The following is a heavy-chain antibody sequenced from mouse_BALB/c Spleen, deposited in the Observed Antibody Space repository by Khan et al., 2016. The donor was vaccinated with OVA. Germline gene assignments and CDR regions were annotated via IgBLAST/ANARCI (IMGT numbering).Heavy chain of an antibody. CDR1: GYSFTGYF. V-gene: IGHV1-20*02. CDR2: INPHIGET. Sequence: EVQLQESGPELVRPGASVKISCKASGYSFTGYFMNWVMQSHGKSLEWIGRINPHIGETFYNQRFKDQATFTVDESSSTAHMELRSLASEDSAVYYCTRIYPSDFDYWGQGTTLTVSS. D-gene: IGHD2-10*02. J-gene: IGHJ2*01. CDR3: TRIYPSDFDY.